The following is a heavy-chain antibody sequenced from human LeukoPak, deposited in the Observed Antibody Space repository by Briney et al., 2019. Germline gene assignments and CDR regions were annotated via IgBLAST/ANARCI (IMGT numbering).Heavy chain of an antibody. J-gene: IGHJ4*02. CDR3: IRDLSDDYSLDY. CDR1: GFTFSSYS. Sequence: GGSLRLSCAASGFTFSSYSMNWVRQAPGKGLEWVSSINSDSSIMYYTESVKGRFTISRENARNSLYLQMNSLRAEDTAVYYCIRDLSDDYSLDYWGQGALVTVSA. V-gene: IGHV3-21*01. D-gene: IGHD3-16*01. CDR2: INSDSSIM.